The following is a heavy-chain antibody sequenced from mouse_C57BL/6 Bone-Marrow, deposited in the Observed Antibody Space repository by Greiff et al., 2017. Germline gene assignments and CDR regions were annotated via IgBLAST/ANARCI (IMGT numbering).Heavy chain of an antibody. Sequence: QVQLQQPGAELVKPGASVKMSCKASGYTFTSYWITWVKQRPGQGLEWIGDIYPGSGSTNYNEKFKSKATLTVDTSSSTAYMQLSSLTSEDSAVYYCARHPITTVVATDYWGQGTTLTVSS. J-gene: IGHJ2*01. CDR3: ARHPITTVVATDY. CDR1: GYTFTSYW. CDR2: IYPGSGST. D-gene: IGHD1-1*01. V-gene: IGHV1-55*01.